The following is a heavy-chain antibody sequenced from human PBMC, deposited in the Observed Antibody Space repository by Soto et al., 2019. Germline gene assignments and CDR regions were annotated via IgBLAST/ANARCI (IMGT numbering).Heavy chain of an antibody. V-gene: IGHV3-21*01. CDR2: ISSSSSYI. Sequence: EVQLVESGGGLVKPGGSLRLSCAASGFTFSSYSMNWVRQAPGKGLEWVSSISSSSSYIYYADSVKGRFTISRDNAKNSLDLQMNSRRAEDTAVYYCARNWGYYYYYGMDVWGQGPTVTVSS. J-gene: IGHJ6*02. CDR1: GFTFSSYS. D-gene: IGHD7-27*01. CDR3: ARNWGYYYYYGMDV.